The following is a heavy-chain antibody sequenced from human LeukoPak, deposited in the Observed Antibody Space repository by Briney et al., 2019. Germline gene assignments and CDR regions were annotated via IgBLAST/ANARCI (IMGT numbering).Heavy chain of an antibody. J-gene: IGHJ4*02. Sequence: ASVKVSCKASGYTFTSYGISWVRQAPGQGLEWMGWISAYNGNTNYAQKRQGRVTMTTDTSTSTAYMELRSLRSDDTAVYYCATNLGYYDSSGYRYWGQGTLVTVSS. CDR2: ISAYNGNT. V-gene: IGHV1-18*01. D-gene: IGHD3-22*01. CDR3: ATNLGYYDSSGYRY. CDR1: GYTFTSYG.